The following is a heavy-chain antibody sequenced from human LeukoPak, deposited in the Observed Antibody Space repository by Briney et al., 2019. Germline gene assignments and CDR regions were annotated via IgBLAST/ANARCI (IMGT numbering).Heavy chain of an antibody. V-gene: IGHV4-34*01. Sequence: SETLSLTCAVYGGSFSGYYWSWIRQPTGKGLEWIGEINHSGSTNYNPSLKSRVTISVDTSKNQFSLKLSSVTAADTAVYYCARPQPYGDYVNYFDYWGQGTLVTVSS. D-gene: IGHD4-17*01. CDR1: GGSFSGYY. CDR2: INHSGST. CDR3: ARPQPYGDYVNYFDY. J-gene: IGHJ4*02.